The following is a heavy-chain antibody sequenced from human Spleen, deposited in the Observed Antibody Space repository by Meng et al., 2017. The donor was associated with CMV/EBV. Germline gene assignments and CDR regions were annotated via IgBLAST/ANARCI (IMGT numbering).Heavy chain of an antibody. CDR3: AREEAVVAAAIIVPSYFDY. CDR1: FNAYP. CDR2: MPFDSNNQ. J-gene: IGHJ4*02. D-gene: IGHD2-2*01. V-gene: IGHV3-30-3*01. Sequence: FNAYPMHWVRQAPDKGLEWVALMPFDSNNQYYTDSVKGRLTISRDNSRNTLYLHMKRLRPDDTSVYFCAREEAVVAAAIIVPSYFDYWGQGTLVTVSS.